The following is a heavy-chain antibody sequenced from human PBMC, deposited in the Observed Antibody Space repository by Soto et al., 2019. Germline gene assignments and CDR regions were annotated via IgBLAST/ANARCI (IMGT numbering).Heavy chain of an antibody. Sequence: GGSLRLSCAASGFTFSSYGMHWVRQAPGKGLEWVAVISYDGRNKYYADSVKGRFTISRDNSKNTLYLQMNSLRAEDTAVYYCAKDQGDSDGYDYYYYGMDVWGQGTTVTVSS. J-gene: IGHJ6*02. CDR1: GFTFSSYG. D-gene: IGHD5-18*01. CDR2: ISYDGRNK. CDR3: AKDQGDSDGYDYYYYGMDV. V-gene: IGHV3-30*18.